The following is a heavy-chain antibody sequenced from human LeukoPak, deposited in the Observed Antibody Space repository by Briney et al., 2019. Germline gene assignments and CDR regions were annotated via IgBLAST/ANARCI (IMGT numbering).Heavy chain of an antibody. V-gene: IGHV1-24*01. D-gene: IGHD1-20*01. CDR1: GYTLTELS. CDR3: ATVDNWNGGYDY. J-gene: IGHJ4*02. CDR2: FDPEDGET. Sequence: ASVKVSCKVSGYTLTELSMHWVRQAPGKGLEWMGGFDPEDGETIYAQKFQGRVTMTEDTSTDTAYMELSSLRSEDTAVYYCATVDNWNGGYDYWGQGTLVTVSS.